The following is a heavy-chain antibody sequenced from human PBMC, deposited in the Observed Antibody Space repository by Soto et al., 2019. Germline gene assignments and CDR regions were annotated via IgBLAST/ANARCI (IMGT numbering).Heavy chain of an antibody. D-gene: IGHD6-19*01. CDR2: ISGSGGST. V-gene: IGHV3-23*01. CDR3: AKEAGSGWYKESGFDY. J-gene: IGHJ4*02. Sequence: GGSLRLSCAASGFTFSSYAMSWVRQAPGKGLEWVSAISGSGGSTYYADSVKGRFTISRDNSKNTLYLQMNSLRAEDTAVYYCAKEAGSGWYKESGFDYWGQGTLVTVSS. CDR1: GFTFSSYA.